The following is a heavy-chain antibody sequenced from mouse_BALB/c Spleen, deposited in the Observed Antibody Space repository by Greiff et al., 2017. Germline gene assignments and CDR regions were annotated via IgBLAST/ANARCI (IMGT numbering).Heavy chain of an antibody. V-gene: IGHV7-3*02. CDR1: GFTFTDYY. Sequence: EVQVVESGGGLVQPGGSLRLSCATSGFTFTDYYMSWVRQPPGKALEWLGFIRNKANGYTTEYSASVKGRFTISRDNSQSILYLQMNTLRAEDSATYYCARLYGNYEDYWGQGTTLTVSS. J-gene: IGHJ2*01. D-gene: IGHD2-1*01. CDR2: IRNKANGYTT. CDR3: ARLYGNYEDY.